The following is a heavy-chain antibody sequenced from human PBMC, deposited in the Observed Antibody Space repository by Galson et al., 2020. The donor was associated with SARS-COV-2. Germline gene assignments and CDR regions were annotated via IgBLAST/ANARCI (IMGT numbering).Heavy chain of an antibody. CDR2: IKQDGSDK. J-gene: IGHJ3*01. V-gene: IGHV3-7*01. Sequence: GGSLRLSCSVSGFTFSNYWMSRVRQAPGKGLEWVANIKQDGSDKYYVATVRGRFTISRDNAKNSLYLQMNSLRAEDTALYYCRAADNGFDVWGQGTMVTVSS. CDR3: RAADNGFDV. CDR1: GFTFSNYW. D-gene: IGHD6-25*01.